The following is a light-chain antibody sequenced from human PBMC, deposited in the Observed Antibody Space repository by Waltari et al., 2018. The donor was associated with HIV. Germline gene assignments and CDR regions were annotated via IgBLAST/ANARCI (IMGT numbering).Light chain of an antibody. Sequence: EIVLTQSPVTLSFSPGERATLSCRASQSVGNSLAWYQQKPGQTPRLLIYDASNRASGIPARFSGSGSGTDFTLTISSLEPGDFAVYYCQQRTDWLLTFGGGTNLEIK. CDR1: QSVGNS. CDR3: QQRTDWLLT. V-gene: IGKV3-11*01. J-gene: IGKJ4*01. CDR2: DAS.